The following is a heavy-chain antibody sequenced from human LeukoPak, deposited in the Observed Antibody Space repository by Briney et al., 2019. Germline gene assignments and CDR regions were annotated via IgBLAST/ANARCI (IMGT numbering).Heavy chain of an antibody. Sequence: GASVKVSCKASGYTFTSYGISWVRQAPGQGLEWMGWISAYNGNANYAQKLQGRVTMTTDTSTSTAYMELRSLRSDDTAVYYCARGLYVWGSYRLSWFDPGAREPWSPSPQ. CDR3: ARGLYVWGSYRLSWFDP. CDR1: GYTFTSYG. V-gene: IGHV1-18*01. J-gene: IGHJ5*02. CDR2: ISAYNGNA. D-gene: IGHD3-16*02.